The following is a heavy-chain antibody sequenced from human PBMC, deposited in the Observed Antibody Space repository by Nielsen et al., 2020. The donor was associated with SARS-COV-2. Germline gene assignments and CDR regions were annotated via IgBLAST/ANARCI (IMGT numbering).Heavy chain of an antibody. CDR2: ISARGGST. Sequence: GESLKISCTTAGFSFSTYALSWVRQAPGRGLEWVSAISARGGSTYYSDSVKGRFTISRVSYDNSLFLQMNSLRGNDTAVYFCARVTEDYGSQYLDYWGQGTLVTVSS. J-gene: IGHJ4*02. V-gene: IGHV3-23*01. D-gene: IGHD3-10*01. CDR3: ARVTEDYGSQYLDY. CDR1: GFSFSTYA.